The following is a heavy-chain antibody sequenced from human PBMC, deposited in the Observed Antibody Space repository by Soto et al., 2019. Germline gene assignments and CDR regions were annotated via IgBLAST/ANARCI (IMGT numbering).Heavy chain of an antibody. J-gene: IGHJ6*02. D-gene: IGHD6-6*01. CDR1: GYSFATYW. CDR2: IYPGDSDI. Sequence: GESLKISCKGSGYSFATYWIGWVRQRPGKGLEWMGIIYPGDSDIYYNPSFQAQVTISADKSISTAYLHWSSLEASDTAIYFCATTRSFSQGFYYYGMDVWGQGTTVTVSS. CDR3: ATTRSFSQGFYYYGMDV. V-gene: IGHV5-51*01.